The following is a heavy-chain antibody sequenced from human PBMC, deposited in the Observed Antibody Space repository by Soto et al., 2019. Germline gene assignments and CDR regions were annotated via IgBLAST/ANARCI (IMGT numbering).Heavy chain of an antibody. D-gene: IGHD2-8*01. J-gene: IGHJ4*02. V-gene: IGHV4-34*01. CDR1: GGSFSGYY. CDR2: INHSGST. Sequence: SETLSLTCAVYGGSFSGYYWSWIRQPPGKGLEWIGEINHSGSTNYNPSLKSRVTISVDTSKNQFSLKLSSVTAADTAVYYCARVSRVYGGHPNGEVDYWGQGTLVTVSS. CDR3: ARVSRVYGGHPNGEVDY.